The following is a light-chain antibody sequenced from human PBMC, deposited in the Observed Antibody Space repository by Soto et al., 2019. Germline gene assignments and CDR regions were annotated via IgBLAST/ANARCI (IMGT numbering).Light chain of an antibody. V-gene: IGLV1-40*01. CDR2: GNT. J-gene: IGLJ1*01. CDR3: QSYENSRTGFYV. Sequence: QSVLTQPPSVSGAQGQRFTISCTGSSSDIGAGFDVHWYQHLPGTAPKLLIYGNTNRPSGVPGRFSGSKSGTSASLVITGLQAEDEADYYCQSYENSRTGFYVFGTGTKLTVL. CDR1: SSDIGAGFD.